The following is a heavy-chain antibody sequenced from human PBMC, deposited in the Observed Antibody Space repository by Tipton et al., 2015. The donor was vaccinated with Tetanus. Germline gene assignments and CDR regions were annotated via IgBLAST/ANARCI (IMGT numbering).Heavy chain of an antibody. D-gene: IGHD6-13*01. Sequence: TLSLTCAVYGGSFSGYYWSWIRQPPGKGLEWIGEINHSGSTNYNPSLKSRVTISVDTSKNQFSLKLSSVTAADTAVYYCARGPARRVPAAGWFDPWGQGTLVTVSS. V-gene: IGHV4-34*01. CDR2: INHSGST. J-gene: IGHJ5*02. CDR1: GGSFSGYY. CDR3: ARGPARRVPAAGWFDP.